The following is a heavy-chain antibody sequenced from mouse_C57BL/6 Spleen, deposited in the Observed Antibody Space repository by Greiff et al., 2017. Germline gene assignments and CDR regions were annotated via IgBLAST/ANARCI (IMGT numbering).Heavy chain of an antibody. D-gene: IGHD3-3*01. J-gene: IGHJ2*01. CDR2: ISYDGSN. CDR3: AREGHGVFDY. Sequence: EVQLVESGPGLVKPSQSLSLTCSVTGYSITSGYYWNWIRQFPGNKLEWMGYISYDGSNNYNPSLKNRISITRDTSKNQFFLKLNSVTTEDTATYYCAREGHGVFDYWGQGTTLTVSS. V-gene: IGHV3-6*01. CDR1: GYSITSGYY.